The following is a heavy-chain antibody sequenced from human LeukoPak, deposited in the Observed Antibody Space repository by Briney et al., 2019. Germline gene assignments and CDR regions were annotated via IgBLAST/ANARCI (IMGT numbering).Heavy chain of an antibody. V-gene: IGHV3-23*01. J-gene: IGHJ3*02. CDR3: ARTSPMVRGPPPIDVFDI. D-gene: IGHD3-10*01. CDR2: ISGRSSNS. CDR1: GFTFSNYA. Sequence: PGGSLRLSCAATGFTFSNYAMTWVRQSPEKGLQWVAAISGRSSNSFFADSVRGRFSISRDNSNNALYLQMSSLRVDDTAVYFCARTSPMVRGPPPIDVFDIWGHGTVVTVSS.